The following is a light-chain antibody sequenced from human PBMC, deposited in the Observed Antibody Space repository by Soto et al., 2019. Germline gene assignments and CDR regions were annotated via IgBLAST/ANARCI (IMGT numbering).Light chain of an antibody. Sequence: EVVLTQSPATLSLSPGESATLSCRASQRVTHYLAWYQQKPGQAPRLLIYVASNRATGVPARFSGSGSGTDFTLTISSPEPEDVAVYYCQQRTNWPPEISFGQGTRLEIK. J-gene: IGKJ5*01. CDR2: VAS. CDR3: QQRTNWPPEIS. V-gene: IGKV3-11*01. CDR1: QRVTHY.